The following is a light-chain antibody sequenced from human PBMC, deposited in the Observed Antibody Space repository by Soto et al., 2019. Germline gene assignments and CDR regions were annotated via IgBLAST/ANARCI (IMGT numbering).Light chain of an antibody. CDR3: SSYTSSSTPYV. V-gene: IGLV2-14*01. Sequence: QSVLTQPASVSWSPGQSLTISCTGTSSEVGGYNYVSWYQQHPGKAPKLMIYDVSNRPSGVSNRFSGSKSGNTASLTISGLQAEDEADYYCSSYTSSSTPYVFGTGTKVTVL. CDR2: DVS. J-gene: IGLJ1*01. CDR1: SSEVGGYNY.